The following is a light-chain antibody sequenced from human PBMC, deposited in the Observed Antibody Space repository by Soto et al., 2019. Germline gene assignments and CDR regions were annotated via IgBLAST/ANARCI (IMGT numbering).Light chain of an antibody. CDR1: KSISDT. V-gene: IGKV3-15*01. CDR3: QQYNNWPWT. J-gene: IGKJ1*01. Sequence: EIVMTQSPATLSVSPGGRATLSCRASKSISDTLAWYPQKPGQAPRLLIHVASTRATGFPARFSGWGSGTDFTLTISSLQSEDFAVYYCQQYNNWPWTFGQGTKVEIK. CDR2: VAS.